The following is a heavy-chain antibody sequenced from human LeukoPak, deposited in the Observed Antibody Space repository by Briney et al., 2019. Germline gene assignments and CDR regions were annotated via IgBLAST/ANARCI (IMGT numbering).Heavy chain of an antibody. CDR1: GGSISSYY. Sequence: SETLSLTCTVSGGSISSYYWSWIRQPAGKGLEWIGRIYTSGSTDYNPSLKSRVTMSVDTSKNQFSLKLSSVTAADTAVYYCARDLFEGSSGDYWGQGTLVTVSS. CDR3: ARDLFEGSSGDY. V-gene: IGHV4-4*07. J-gene: IGHJ4*02. CDR2: IYTSGST. D-gene: IGHD6-13*01.